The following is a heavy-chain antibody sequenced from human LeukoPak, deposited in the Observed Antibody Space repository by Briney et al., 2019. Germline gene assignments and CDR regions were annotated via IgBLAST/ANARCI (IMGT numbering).Heavy chain of an antibody. D-gene: IGHD3-9*01. J-gene: IGHJ3*02. CDR3: ASGDVLRYFDWSPGGAFDI. CDR2: IYSGGST. V-gene: IGHV3-53*01. Sequence: GGSLRLSCAASGFTVGSNYMSWVRQAPGKGLEWVSVIYSGGSTYYADSVKGRFTISRDNSKNTLYLQMNSLRAEDTAVYYCASGDVLRYFDWSPGGAFDIWGQGTMVTVSS. CDR1: GFTVGSNY.